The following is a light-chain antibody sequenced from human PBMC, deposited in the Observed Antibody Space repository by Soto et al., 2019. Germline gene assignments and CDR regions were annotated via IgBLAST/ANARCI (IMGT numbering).Light chain of an antibody. CDR2: GIS. V-gene: IGKV3-15*01. CDR1: QSVDSN. J-gene: IGKJ5*01. Sequence: EIVMTQSPGTLSLSPGETATLSCRASQSVDSNYLAWYQQKPGQAPRLLVYGISTRATDIPARFSGSGSGTEFTLTVSRLQSEDFAIYYCQQHSKWQITFGKGTRLEIK. CDR3: QQHSKWQIT.